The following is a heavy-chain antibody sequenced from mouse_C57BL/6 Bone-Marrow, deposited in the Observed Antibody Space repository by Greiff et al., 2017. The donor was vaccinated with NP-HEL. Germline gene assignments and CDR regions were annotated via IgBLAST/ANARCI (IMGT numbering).Heavy chain of an antibody. D-gene: IGHD1-1*01. Sequence: EVKLMESGGGLVKPGGSLKLSCAASGFTFSSYAMSWVRQTPEKRLEWVATISDGGSYTYYPDNVKGRFTISRDNAKNNLYLQMSHLKSEDTAMYYCARDYGRAYWGQGTLVTVSA. V-gene: IGHV5-4*01. J-gene: IGHJ3*01. CDR3: ARDYGRAY. CDR2: ISDGGSYT. CDR1: GFTFSSYA.